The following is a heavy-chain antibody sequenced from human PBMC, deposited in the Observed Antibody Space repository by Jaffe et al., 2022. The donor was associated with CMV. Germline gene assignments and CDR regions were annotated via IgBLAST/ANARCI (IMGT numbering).Heavy chain of an antibody. Sequence: QVQLVQSGAEVKKPGASVKVSCKASGYTFTSYAMHWVRQAPGQRLEWMGWINAGNGNTKYSQKFQGRVTITRDTSASTAYMELSSLRSEDTAVYYCAREIGYCSGGSCYSYYYYYYMDVWGKGTTVTVSS. D-gene: IGHD2-15*01. CDR1: GYTFTSYA. CDR2: INAGNGNT. J-gene: IGHJ6*03. V-gene: IGHV1-3*01. CDR3: AREIGYCSGGSCYSYYYYYYMDV.